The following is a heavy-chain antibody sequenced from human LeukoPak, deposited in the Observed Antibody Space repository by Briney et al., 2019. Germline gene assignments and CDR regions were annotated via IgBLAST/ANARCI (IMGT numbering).Heavy chain of an antibody. CDR1: GGSLTTYF. V-gene: IGHV4-34*01. CDR3: APIFGDYSDFDS. D-gene: IGHD4-17*01. CDR2: ITHFGST. Sequence: PSETLSLTCAVYGGSLTTYFWSWIRQPPGKGLEWIGEITHFGSTNYTPSLRGRVTISRDTSKNQFSLRLTSVTAADTAVYYCAPIFGDYSDFDSWGQGTLVTVSS. J-gene: IGHJ4*01.